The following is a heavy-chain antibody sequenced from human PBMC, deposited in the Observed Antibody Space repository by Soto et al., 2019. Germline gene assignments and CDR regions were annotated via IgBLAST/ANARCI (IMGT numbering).Heavy chain of an antibody. D-gene: IGHD1-7*01. CDR1: GGTFSSYA. J-gene: IGHJ4*02. Sequence: SVKVSCKASGGTFSSYAISWVRQAPGQGLEWMGGIIPIFGTANYAQKFQGRVTITADESTSTAYMELSSLRSEDTAVYYCAGVPTPQNWNYVDPYFDYWGQGTLVTVSS. CDR2: IIPIFGTA. CDR3: AGVPTPQNWNYVDPYFDY. V-gene: IGHV1-69*13.